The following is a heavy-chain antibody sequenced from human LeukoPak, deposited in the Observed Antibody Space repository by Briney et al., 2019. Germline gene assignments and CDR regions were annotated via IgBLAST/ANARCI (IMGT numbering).Heavy chain of an antibody. D-gene: IGHD2-15*01. CDR1: GGSFSGYY. CDR3: AREVGYCSGGSCYSPSRFDY. J-gene: IGHJ4*02. Sequence: SETLSLTCAVYGGSFSGYYWSWIRQPPGKGLEWIGEINHSGSTNYNPSLKSRVTISVDTSKNQFSLKLSSGTAADTAVYYCAREVGYCSGGSCYSPSRFDYWGQGTLVTVSS. V-gene: IGHV4-34*01. CDR2: INHSGST.